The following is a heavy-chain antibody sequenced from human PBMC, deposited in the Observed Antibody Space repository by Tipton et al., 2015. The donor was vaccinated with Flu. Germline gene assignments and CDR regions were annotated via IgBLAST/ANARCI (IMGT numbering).Heavy chain of an antibody. Sequence: TLSLTCTVSGGSISSGGYYWSWTRQHPGKGLEWIGYIYYSGSTYYNPSLKSRVTISVDTSKNQFSLKLSSATAADTAVYYCARDNVFGHCSSTSGSKYGRGVWGQGPTVTVSS. CDR1: GGSISSGGYY. D-gene: IGHD2-2*01. CDR2: IYYSGST. J-gene: IGHJ6*02. CDR3: ARDNVFGHCSSTSGSKYGRGV. V-gene: IGHV4-31*03.